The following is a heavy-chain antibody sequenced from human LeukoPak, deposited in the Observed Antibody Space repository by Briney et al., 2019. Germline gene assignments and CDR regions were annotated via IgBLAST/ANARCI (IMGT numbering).Heavy chain of an antibody. CDR2: INHSGST. J-gene: IGHJ4*02. CDR3: ARGRRLLAAAGVKEFDY. V-gene: IGHV4-34*01. Sequence: PSETLSLTCAVYGGSFSGYYWSWIRQPPGKGLEWIGEINHSGSTNCNPSLKSRVTISVDTSKNQFSLKLSSVTAADTAVYYCARGRRLLAAAGVKEFDYWGQGTLVTVSS. D-gene: IGHD6-13*01. CDR1: GGSFSGYY.